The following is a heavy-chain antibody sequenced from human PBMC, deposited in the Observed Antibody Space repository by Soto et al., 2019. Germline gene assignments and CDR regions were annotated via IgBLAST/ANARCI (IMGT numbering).Heavy chain of an antibody. CDR2: VYHSGST. CDR3: ARGSRTGYSSGWFETAYYFDY. D-gene: IGHD6-19*01. V-gene: IGHV4-34*01. J-gene: IGHJ4*02. Sequence: QVQLQQWGAGLLKPSETLSLTCAFYGGSFSGYYWSWIRQPPGKGLEWIGEVYHSGSTNYNPSLKSRVTISVDMSNNQFSLKVSSVTAADTAVYYCARGSRTGYSSGWFETAYYFDYWGQGTPVTVSS. CDR1: GGSFSGYY.